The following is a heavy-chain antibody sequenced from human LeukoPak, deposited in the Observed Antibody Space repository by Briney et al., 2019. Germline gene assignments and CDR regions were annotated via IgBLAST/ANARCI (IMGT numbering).Heavy chain of an antibody. CDR3: AKDRAIGTIFGVGSFDY. CDR1: GFTFSNHG. V-gene: IGHV3-30*02. J-gene: IGHJ4*02. CDR2: IRYDGSNK. Sequence: TGGSLRLSCAASGFTFSNHGMHWVRQAPGKGLEWVAFIRYDGSNKYYADSVKGRFTISRDNSKNTLYLQMNSLRADDTAVYYCAKDRAIGTIFGVGSFDYWGQGTLVTVSS. D-gene: IGHD3-3*01.